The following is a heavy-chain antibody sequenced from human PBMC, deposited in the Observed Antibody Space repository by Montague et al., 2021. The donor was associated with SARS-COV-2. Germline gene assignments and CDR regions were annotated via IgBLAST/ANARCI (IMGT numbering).Heavy chain of an antibody. CDR1: GDSVSRESSY. Sequence: SETLSLTCTVSGDSVSRESSYWSWIRQPPGKGLEWIGYIYYTGSRKYNSSLKSLLTISVDTSKNQFSLKLSSVTAADTAVYYCARHARGEGYTSWFDSWGQGTLVTVSS. CDR2: IYYTGSR. D-gene: IGHD5-24*01. CDR3: ARHARGEGYTSWFDS. J-gene: IGHJ5*01. V-gene: IGHV4-61*01.